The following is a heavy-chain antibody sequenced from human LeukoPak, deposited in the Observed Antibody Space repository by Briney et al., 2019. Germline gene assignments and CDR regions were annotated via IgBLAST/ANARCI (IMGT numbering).Heavy chain of an antibody. V-gene: IGHV4-39*01. CDR2: VYYTVST. D-gene: IGHD6-13*01. Sequence: PSDTLSLTCTVSGASISSTDDYWGWIRQPPGKGLEWIGSVYYTVSTYYNPSLKSRVTISVDTSKSQFSLKVNSVTAADTAVYYCARETYDSSSYFFDYWGQGTLVAVSS. CDR3: ARETYDSSSYFFDY. J-gene: IGHJ4*02. CDR1: GASISSTDDY.